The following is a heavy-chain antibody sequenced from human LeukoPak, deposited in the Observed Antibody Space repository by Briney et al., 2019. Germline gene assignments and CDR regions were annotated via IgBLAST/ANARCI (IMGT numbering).Heavy chain of an antibody. D-gene: IGHD6-13*01. CDR1: GGSISSGSYY. CDR3: ARNSGWYTSSRRPDAFDI. J-gene: IGHJ3*02. Sequence: SETLSLTCTVSGGSISSGSYYWSWIRQPPGKGLEWIGEINHSGSTNYNPSLKSRVTISVDTSKNQFSLKLSSVTAADTAVYYCARNSGWYTSSRRPDAFDIWGQGTMVTVSS. V-gene: IGHV4-39*07. CDR2: INHSGST.